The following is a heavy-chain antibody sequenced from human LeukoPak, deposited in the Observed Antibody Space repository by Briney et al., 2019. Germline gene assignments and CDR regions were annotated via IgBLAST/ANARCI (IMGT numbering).Heavy chain of an antibody. CDR3: ARDRAVAVGAFDI. D-gene: IGHD6-19*01. CDR1: GGSFSGYY. V-gene: IGHV4-34*01. J-gene: IGHJ3*02. Sequence: PSETLSLTCAVYGGSFSGYYWSWIRQPPGKGLEWIGEINHSGSTNYNPSLKSRVTISVDTSKNQFSLKLSSVTAADTAVYYCARDRAVAVGAFDIWGQGTMVTASS. CDR2: INHSGST.